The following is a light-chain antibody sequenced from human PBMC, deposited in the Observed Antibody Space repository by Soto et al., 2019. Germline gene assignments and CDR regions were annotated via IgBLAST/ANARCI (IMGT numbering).Light chain of an antibody. J-gene: IGKJ2*01. CDR2: GVS. CDR1: QSVTNSF. V-gene: IGKV3-20*01. CDR3: QQYSTLPHT. Sequence: ENVLTQSPGTLSLSPGERATLSCRASQSVTNSFFAWYQQKPGQAPRLLIYGVSSRATGTPDRFSGSGSGTDFTLTISRLEPEDFVVYYCQQYSTLPHTFGQGTKLEV.